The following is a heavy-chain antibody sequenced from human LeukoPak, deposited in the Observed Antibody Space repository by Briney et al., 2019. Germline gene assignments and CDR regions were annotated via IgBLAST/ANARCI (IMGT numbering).Heavy chain of an antibody. J-gene: IGHJ4*02. CDR1: GGTFSSYA. V-gene: IGHV1-69*06. CDR2: IIPIFGTA. D-gene: IGHD5-12*01. CDR3: ARGLIVATIWPGGY. Sequence: ASVKVSCKASGGTFSSYAISWVRQAPGQGLEWMGGIIPIFGTANYAQKFQGRVTITADKSTSTAYMELSSLRSEDTAVYYCARGLIVATIWPGGYWGQGTLVTVSS.